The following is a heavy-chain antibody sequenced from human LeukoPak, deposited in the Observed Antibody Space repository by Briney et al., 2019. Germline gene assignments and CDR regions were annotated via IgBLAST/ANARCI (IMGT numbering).Heavy chain of an antibody. CDR3: AKDHRRGTMVRGANWFDP. CDR1: GFTFSSYW. J-gene: IGHJ5*02. Sequence: GGSLRLSCAASGFTFSSYWMHWVRQAPGKGLEWVANIKQDGSEKYYVDSVKGRFTISRDNAKNSLYLQMNSLRAEDTAVYYCAKDHRRGTMVRGANWFDPWGQGTLVTVSS. V-gene: IGHV3-7*03. CDR2: IKQDGSEK. D-gene: IGHD3-10*01.